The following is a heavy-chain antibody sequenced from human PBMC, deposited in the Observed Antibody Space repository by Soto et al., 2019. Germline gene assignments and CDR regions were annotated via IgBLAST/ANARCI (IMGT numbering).Heavy chain of an antibody. V-gene: IGHV1-3*01. J-gene: IGHJ4*02. Sequence: QVQLVQSGAEVKKPGASVKVSCKASGYTFTDYALHWVRQAPGQRLEWMGWINAGNGNTKCSQKFQCRVTITRDTSASTAYMELSSLKSEDTAVYYCARGDYYDIHDYWGQGTLVTVSS. CDR2: INAGNGNT. CDR3: ARGDYYDIHDY. D-gene: IGHD3-22*01. CDR1: GYTFTDYA.